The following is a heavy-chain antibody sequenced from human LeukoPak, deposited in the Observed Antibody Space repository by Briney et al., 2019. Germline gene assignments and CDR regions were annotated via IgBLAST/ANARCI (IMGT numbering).Heavy chain of an antibody. V-gene: IGHV4-61*02. CDR3: ARDERYYDSLNAFDI. CDR1: GGSISSGSYY. Sequence: SETLSLTCTVSGGSISSGSYYWSWIRQPAGKGLEWIGRIYTSGSTNYNPSLKSRVTISVDTSKNQFSLKLSSVTAADTAVYYCARDERYYDSLNAFDIWGQGTMVTVSS. J-gene: IGHJ3*02. D-gene: IGHD3-22*01. CDR2: IYTSGST.